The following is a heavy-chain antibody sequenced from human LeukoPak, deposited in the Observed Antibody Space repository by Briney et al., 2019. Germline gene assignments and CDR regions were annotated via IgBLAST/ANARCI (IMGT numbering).Heavy chain of an antibody. CDR1: GFTFSSYG. Sequence: PGGSLRLTCAASGFTFSSYGMHWVRQAPGKGLEWVAVISYDGSNKYYADSVKGRFTISRDNSKNTLYLQMNSLRAEDTAVYYCARRKSGSYFNWFDPWGQGTLVTVSS. CDR2: ISYDGSNK. D-gene: IGHD1-26*01. J-gene: IGHJ5*02. CDR3: ARRKSGSYFNWFDP. V-gene: IGHV3-30*03.